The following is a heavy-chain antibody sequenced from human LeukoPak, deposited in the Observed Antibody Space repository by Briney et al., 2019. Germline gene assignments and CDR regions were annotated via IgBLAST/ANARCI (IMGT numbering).Heavy chain of an antibody. D-gene: IGHD3-10*01. CDR3: ARSGTTMVRGVMSFDY. CDR1: GGSITGYS. J-gene: IGHJ4*02. V-gene: IGHV4-59*01. Sequence: SETLSLTCSVSGGSITGYSWSWIRQTPGKGLEWIGYIYYNGDTHYNPSLNSRLSMSVDTPNKQFSLNLRSVTAADTAVYYCARSGTTMVRGVMSFDYWGQGTLVTVSS. CDR2: IYYNGDT.